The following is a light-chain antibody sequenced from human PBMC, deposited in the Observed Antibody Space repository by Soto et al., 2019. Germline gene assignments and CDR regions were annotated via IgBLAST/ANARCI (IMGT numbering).Light chain of an antibody. J-gene: IGLJ1*01. CDR2: EVN. CDR3: SSYAGSSNV. V-gene: IGLV2-8*01. Sequence: QSVLTQPPSASGSPGQSVAISCTGTSSDAGGYNYVSWYQQHPGKAPKLMIYEVNKRPSGVPDRFSGSKSGNTASLTVSGLQAEDEADYYRSSYAGSSNVFGTGTKVTVL. CDR1: SSDAGGYNY.